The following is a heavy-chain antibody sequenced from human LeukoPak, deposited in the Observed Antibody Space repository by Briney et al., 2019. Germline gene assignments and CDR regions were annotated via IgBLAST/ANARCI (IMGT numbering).Heavy chain of an antibody. Sequence: SETLSLTCTVSGGSISSSYWSWIRQPPGKGLDWIGYIYYSGSTNHNPSLKSRVTIPVDTSKNQFSLKLSSVTAADTAVYYCARARYGSSPFDYWGQGTLVTVSS. CDR2: IYYSGST. V-gene: IGHV4-59*01. CDR3: ARARYGSSPFDY. CDR1: GGSISSSY. D-gene: IGHD6-6*01. J-gene: IGHJ4*02.